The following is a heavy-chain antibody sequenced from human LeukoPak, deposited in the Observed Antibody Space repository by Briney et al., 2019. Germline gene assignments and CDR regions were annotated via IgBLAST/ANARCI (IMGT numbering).Heavy chain of an antibody. CDR1: GYTFTGYY. D-gene: IGHD1-26*01. Sequence: ASVKVSCKASGYTFTGYYMHWVRQAPGQGLEWMGWINPKSGGTNYAQKFQGRVTMTRDTSISTAYMELSRLRSDDTAVYYCARDWVSYGSAFDIWGQGTMVTVSS. CDR2: INPKSGGT. V-gene: IGHV1-2*02. CDR3: ARDWVSYGSAFDI. J-gene: IGHJ3*02.